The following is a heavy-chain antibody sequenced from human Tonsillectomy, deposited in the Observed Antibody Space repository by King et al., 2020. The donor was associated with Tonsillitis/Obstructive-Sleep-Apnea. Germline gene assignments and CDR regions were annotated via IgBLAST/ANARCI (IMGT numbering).Heavy chain of an antibody. Sequence: VQLVESGGCLVKPGGSLRLSCVASGFTFSNYSVNWVRQAPRKGLEWVASIDSSSRYIYYADSVRGRFTISRDNAKNSLLLQMNSLRADDTAVYYCATHSSDWTYFDYWGQGTLVTVSS. CDR2: IDSSSRYI. CDR3: ATHSSDWTYFDY. V-gene: IGHV3-21*06. J-gene: IGHJ4*02. D-gene: IGHD6-25*01. CDR1: GFTFSNYS.